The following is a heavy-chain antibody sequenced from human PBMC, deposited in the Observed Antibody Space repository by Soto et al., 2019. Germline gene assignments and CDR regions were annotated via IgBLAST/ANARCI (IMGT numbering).Heavy chain of an antibody. CDR1: GMTFSSAW. D-gene: IGHD3-10*01. Sequence: GSLRLCSAASGMTFSSAWLSYRGQDQGKGLEWVGRIKSKTDGGTTDYAAPVKGRFTISRDDSKNTLYLQMNSLKTEDTAVYYCTTYTSSYLWFGELFGHWGQGT. CDR2: IKSKTDGGTT. V-gene: IGHV3-15*01. J-gene: IGHJ4*02. CDR3: TTYTSSYLWFGELFGH.